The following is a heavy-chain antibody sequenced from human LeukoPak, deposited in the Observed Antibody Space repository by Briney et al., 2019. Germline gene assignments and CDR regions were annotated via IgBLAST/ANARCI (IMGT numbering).Heavy chain of an antibody. CDR3: AGARITIFGVVIGGFDP. Sequence: SVKVSCKASGYTFTSYGISWVRQAPGQGLEWMGGIIPIFGTANYAQKFQGRVTITTDEFTSTAYMELSSLRSEDTAVYYCAGARITIFGVVIGGFDPWGQGTLVTVSS. V-gene: IGHV1-69*05. J-gene: IGHJ5*02. D-gene: IGHD3-3*01. CDR2: IIPIFGTA. CDR1: GYTFTSYG.